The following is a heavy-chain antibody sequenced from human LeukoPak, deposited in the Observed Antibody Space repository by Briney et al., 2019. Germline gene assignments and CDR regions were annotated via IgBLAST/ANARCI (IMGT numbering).Heavy chain of an antibody. D-gene: IGHD2-2*01. J-gene: IGHJ5*02. V-gene: IGHV1-2*02. CDR3: ARDYCSSTSGLIRWFDP. Sequence: ASVKVSCKASGYTFTGYYMHWVRQAPGQGLEWMGWINPNSGGTNYAQKFQGRVTMTRDTSISTAYMELSRLRSDDTAVYYCARDYCSSTSGLIRWFDPWGQGTLVTVSS. CDR1: GYTFTGYY. CDR2: INPNSGGT.